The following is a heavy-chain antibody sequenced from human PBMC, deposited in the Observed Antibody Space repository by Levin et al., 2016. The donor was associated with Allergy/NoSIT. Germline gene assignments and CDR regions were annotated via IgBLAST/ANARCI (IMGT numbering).Heavy chain of an antibody. Sequence: PGKGLEWIGYIYSNGATSYSPSLKSRVTISVDTSRNEFSLELSSVTAADTAVYYCARHAPGYYDYWGQGMLVTVSS. J-gene: IGHJ4*02. V-gene: IGHV4-59*08. CDR3: ARHAPGYYDY. CDR2: IYSNGAT.